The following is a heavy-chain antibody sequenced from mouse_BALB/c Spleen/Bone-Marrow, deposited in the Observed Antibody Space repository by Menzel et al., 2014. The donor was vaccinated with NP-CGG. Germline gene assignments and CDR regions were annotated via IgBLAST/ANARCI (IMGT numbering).Heavy chain of an antibody. Sequence: VQLQQSEAVLVRPGVSVNISCHGSGYTLTDYAILWVKQSHAKSLTWIGLISSSYGVASFNQKFKVKAPMTVDKSSSTAYMNLARLTSEDPAIYYYARSEKVGNAMDYWGQGTSATVPS. CDR2: ISSSYGVA. D-gene: IGHD1-1*01. V-gene: IGHV1S137*01. J-gene: IGHJ4*01. CDR3: ARSEKVGNAMDY. CDR1: GYTLTDYA.